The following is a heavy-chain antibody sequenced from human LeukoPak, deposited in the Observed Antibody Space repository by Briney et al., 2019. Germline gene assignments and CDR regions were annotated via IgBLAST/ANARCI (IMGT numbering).Heavy chain of an antibody. CDR2: ISSSGSTI. J-gene: IGHJ6*03. CDR3: ARTGTVDWNDRDYYYYMDV. Sequence: PGGSLRLSCAASGFTFSDYYMSWIRQAQGKGPEWVSYISSSGSTIYYADSVKGRFTISRDNAKKSLYLQMNSLRSEDTAVYYCARTGTVDWNDRDYYYYMDVWGKGTTVTVSS. V-gene: IGHV3-11*01. CDR1: GFTFSDYY. D-gene: IGHD1-1*01.